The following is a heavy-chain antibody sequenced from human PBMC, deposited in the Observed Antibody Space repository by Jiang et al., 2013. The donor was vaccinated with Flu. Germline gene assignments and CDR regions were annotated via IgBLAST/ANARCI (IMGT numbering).Heavy chain of an antibody. D-gene: IGHD3-22*01. CDR3: ARDIDASGYYQLWSGY. J-gene: IGHJ4*02. Sequence: VQLVESGGGVVQPGTSLRLSCEVSGFMFALYAVHWVRQAPGKGLEWVALISSDGNTKYYADSVKGRFTISRDNSKKMLYLQMNSLAPEDTAVYYCARDIDASGYYQLWSGYWGQGTLVTVSS. CDR1: GFMFALYA. CDR2: ISSDGNTK. V-gene: IGHV3-30*01.